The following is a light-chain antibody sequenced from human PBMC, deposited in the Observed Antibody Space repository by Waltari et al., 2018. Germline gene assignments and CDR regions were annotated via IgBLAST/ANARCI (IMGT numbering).Light chain of an antibody. CDR2: VNSDGSH. Sequence: QLVLTQSPSASASLGAAVKLTCTLSRGHSTNVIAWLQKRPAKGPRYLMKVNSDGSHNKGDEIPDRFSGSSSGAERYLTISSLQSEDEADYYCQTGGHGTWVFGGGTKLTVL. CDR1: RGHSTNV. CDR3: QTGGHGTWV. V-gene: IGLV4-69*01. J-gene: IGLJ3*02.